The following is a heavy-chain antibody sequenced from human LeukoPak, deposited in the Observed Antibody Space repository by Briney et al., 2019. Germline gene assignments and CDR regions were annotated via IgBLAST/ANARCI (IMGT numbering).Heavy chain of an antibody. J-gene: IGHJ4*02. CDR1: GYTFTSCD. CDR3: TRGSSGRRDN. Sequence: ASVKVSCKASGYTFTSCDINWVRQATGQGLEWMGWNNPNSGNTGYGQSFQGRITMTRDISIGTAYREVSNLSAEDTAIYYCTRGSSGRRDNWGQGTLVTVSA. CDR2: NNPNSGNT. D-gene: IGHD6-19*01. V-gene: IGHV1-8*01.